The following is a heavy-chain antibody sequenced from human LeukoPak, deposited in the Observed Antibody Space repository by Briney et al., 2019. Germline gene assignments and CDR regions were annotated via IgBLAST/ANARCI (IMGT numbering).Heavy chain of an antibody. V-gene: IGHV3-23*01. J-gene: IGHJ6*04. Sequence: GSLRLSCAASGFTFSSYAMSWVRQAPGKGLEWVSAISDSGGNTYYADSVKGRFTISRDNSRSTLYLQMNSLRAEDMAVYYCAKGTAGSAYDPYYYYYGMDVWGEGTTVTVSS. CDR3: AKGTAGSAYDPYYYYYGMDV. CDR1: GFTFSSYA. D-gene: IGHD5-12*01. CDR2: ISDSGGNT.